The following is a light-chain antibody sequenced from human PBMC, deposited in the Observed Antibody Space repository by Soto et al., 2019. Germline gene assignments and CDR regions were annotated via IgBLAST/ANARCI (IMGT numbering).Light chain of an antibody. CDR3: QQYGNSLSP. V-gene: IGKV3-20*01. CDR2: GAS. CDR1: QSVTGSY. Sequence: EIVLTQSPGTLSLSPGDRATVSCRASQSVTGSYLAWYQQKPGQAPRLLIYGASNRATGIPDRFSGSGFGTDFTLTISGLEPEDFAVYYCQQYGNSLSPFGPGTRVDIK. J-gene: IGKJ3*01.